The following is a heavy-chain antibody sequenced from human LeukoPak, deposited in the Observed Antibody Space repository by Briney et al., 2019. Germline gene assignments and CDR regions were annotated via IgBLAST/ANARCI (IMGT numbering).Heavy chain of an antibody. CDR1: GFTFSSYW. V-gene: IGHV3-23*01. D-gene: IGHD6-19*01. Sequence: PGGSLRLSCAASGFTFSSYWMSWVRQAPGKGLEWVSAINGGGDNTYYAESVKGRFTISRDNSKNTLFLQMNTLRAEDTAVYYCAKGAAGVNRVFDYWGQGTLVTVSS. CDR2: INGGGDNT. CDR3: AKGAAGVNRVFDY. J-gene: IGHJ4*02.